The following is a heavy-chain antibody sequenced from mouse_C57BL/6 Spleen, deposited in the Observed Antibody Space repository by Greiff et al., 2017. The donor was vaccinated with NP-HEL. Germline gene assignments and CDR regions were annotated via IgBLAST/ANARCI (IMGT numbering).Heavy chain of an antibody. D-gene: IGHD1-3*01. Sequence: VKLLESGPGLVAPSQSLSITCTVSGFSLTSYAISWVRQPPGKGLEWLGVIWPGGGTNYNSALKTRLSISKANTKSQVSLKMNSLQTDDAARYYCARDCDSGYFDYWGQGTTLTVSS. CDR2: IWPGGGT. CDR1: GFSLTSYA. J-gene: IGHJ2*01. V-gene: IGHV2-9-1*01. CDR3: ARDCDSGYFDY.